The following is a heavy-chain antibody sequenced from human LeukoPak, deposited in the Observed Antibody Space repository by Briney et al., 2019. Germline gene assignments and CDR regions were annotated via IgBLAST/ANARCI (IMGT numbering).Heavy chain of an antibody. CDR2: IGTAGDT. V-gene: IGHV3-13*01. J-gene: IGHJ3*02. CDR3: ARGGTGDAFDI. CDR1: GFTFSSYD. D-gene: IGHD1-1*01. Sequence: GGSLRLSCAASGFTFSSYDKHWVRQATGKGLEWVSAIGTAGDTYYPGSVKGRFTISRENAKNSLYLQMNSLRAGDTAVYYCARGGTGDAFDIWGQGTMVTVSS.